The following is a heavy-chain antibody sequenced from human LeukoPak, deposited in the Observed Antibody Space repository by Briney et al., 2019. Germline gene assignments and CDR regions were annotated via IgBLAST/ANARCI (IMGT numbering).Heavy chain of an antibody. D-gene: IGHD3-10*01. V-gene: IGHV3-74*01. Sequence: GGSLRLSCAASGFTVSSYWMHWVRQAPGKGLVWGSRINSDGTTTNYADSVEGRFTISRDNAKNTLYLQMNSLRAEDTAVYYCTRGRPGKYGYCDYWGQGTLVTVSS. J-gene: IGHJ4*02. CDR3: TRGRPGKYGYCDY. CDR2: INSDGTTT. CDR1: GFTVSSYW.